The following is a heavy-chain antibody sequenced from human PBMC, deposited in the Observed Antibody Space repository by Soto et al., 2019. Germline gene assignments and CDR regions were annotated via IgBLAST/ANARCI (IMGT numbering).Heavy chain of an antibody. CDR2: MNPNSGNT. D-gene: IGHD6-13*01. J-gene: IGHJ4*02. CDR1: GYTFTSYD. V-gene: IGHV1-8*01. Sequence: ASVKVSCKASGYTFTSYDINWVRQATGQGLEWMGWMNPNSGNTGYAQKFQGRFTISRDNSKNTLYLQMSSLRAEDTAVYYCARGFSAGKGSPPDFWGQGSLVTVSS. CDR3: ARGFSAGKGSPPDF.